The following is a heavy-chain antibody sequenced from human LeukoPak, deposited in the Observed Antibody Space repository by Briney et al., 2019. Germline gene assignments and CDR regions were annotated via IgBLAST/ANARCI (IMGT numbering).Heavy chain of an antibody. CDR3: ARVGISSGYMDY. V-gene: IGHV1-18*01. Sequence: ASVKVSCKASGGTFSSYAISWVRQPPGQGLEWMGWISAYNGNTNYAQKLQGRVTMTTDTSTSTAYMELRSLRSDDTAVYYCARVGISSGYMDYWGQGTLVTVSS. CDR1: GGTFSSYA. CDR2: ISAYNGNT. D-gene: IGHD3-22*01. J-gene: IGHJ4*02.